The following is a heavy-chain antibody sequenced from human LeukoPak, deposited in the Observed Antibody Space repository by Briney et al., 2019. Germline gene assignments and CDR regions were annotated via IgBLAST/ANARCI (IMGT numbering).Heavy chain of an antibody. Sequence: PGGSLRLSCAASGFTFDDYTMHWVRQAPGKGLEWVSLISWDGGSTYYADSVKGRFTISRDNSKNTLYLQMNSLRAEDTAVYYCARGIEADDYWGQGTLVTVSS. J-gene: IGHJ4*02. CDR1: GFTFDDYT. V-gene: IGHV3-43*01. D-gene: IGHD2-15*01. CDR2: ISWDGGST. CDR3: ARGIEADDY.